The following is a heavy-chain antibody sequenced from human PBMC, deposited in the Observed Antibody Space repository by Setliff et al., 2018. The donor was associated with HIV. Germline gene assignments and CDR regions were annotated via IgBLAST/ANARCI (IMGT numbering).Heavy chain of an antibody. Sequence: VASVKVSCKTSGYSFTAYDINWVRQATGRGLEWMAWMNPSTGEIGYARKFQGRLTMTRDSSITTAFMELRGLRSEDTAIYYCARPSHVYDDDGPLGYWGQGTLVTVSS. CDR1: GYSFTAYD. CDR2: MNPSTGEI. D-gene: IGHD3-16*01. J-gene: IGHJ4*02. V-gene: IGHV1-8*01. CDR3: ARPSHVYDDDGPLGY.